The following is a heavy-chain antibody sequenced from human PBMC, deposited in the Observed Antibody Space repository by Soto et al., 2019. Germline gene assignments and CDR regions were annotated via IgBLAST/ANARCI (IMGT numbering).Heavy chain of an antibody. CDR1: GGSISSYY. J-gene: IGHJ3*02. CDR2: IYTSGST. D-gene: IGHD3-3*01. CDR3: ARSITIFGVIDDAFDI. Sequence: TSETLSLTCTVSGGSISSYYWSWIRQPAGKGLEWIGRIYTSGSTNYNPSLKSRVTMSVDTSKNQFSLKLSSVTAADTAVYYCARSITIFGVIDDAFDIWGQGTMVTVSS. V-gene: IGHV4-4*07.